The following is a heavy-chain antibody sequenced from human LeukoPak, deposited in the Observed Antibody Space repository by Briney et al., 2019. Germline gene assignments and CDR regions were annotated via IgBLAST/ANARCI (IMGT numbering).Heavy chain of an antibody. CDR1: GGTFSSYA. J-gene: IGHJ6*02. CDR2: IIPIFGTA. CDR3: ASIGIFGVVINYYYGMDV. V-gene: IGHV1-69*13. Sequence: SVKVSCTASGGTFSSYAISWVRQAPGQGLEWMGGIIPIFGTANYAQKFQGRVTITADESTSTAYVELSSLRSEDTAVYYCASIGIFGVVINYYYGMDVWGQGTTVTVSS. D-gene: IGHD3-3*01.